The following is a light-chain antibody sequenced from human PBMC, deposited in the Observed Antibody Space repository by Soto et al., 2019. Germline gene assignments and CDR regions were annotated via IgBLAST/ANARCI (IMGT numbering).Light chain of an antibody. CDR3: QQYVRAPWT. J-gene: IGKJ1*01. V-gene: IGKV3-20*01. Sequence: EIVLTQSPGTLSLSPGERATLSCRASQSVTSSYLAWNQQKPGQAPRLVMYGASIRTSGIQDRFSGSGFGTDFTLTISRLEPEDFEVYYCQQYVRAPWTFGQGTKVDIK. CDR1: QSVTSSY. CDR2: GAS.